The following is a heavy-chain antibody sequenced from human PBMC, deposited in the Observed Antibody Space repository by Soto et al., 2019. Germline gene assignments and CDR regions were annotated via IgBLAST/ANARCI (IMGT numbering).Heavy chain of an antibody. CDR1: GGTFSSYA. D-gene: IGHD2-15*01. Sequence: QVQLVQSGAEVKKPGSSVKVSCKASGGTFSSYAISWVRQAPGQGLEWMGGIIPIFGTANYAQKFQGRVTITADESTSTAYMELSSLRSEDTAVYYCVRARDIVVVVAATPHYYYGMDVWGQGTTVTVSS. J-gene: IGHJ6*02. V-gene: IGHV1-69*01. CDR2: IIPIFGTA. CDR3: VRARDIVVVVAATPHYYYGMDV.